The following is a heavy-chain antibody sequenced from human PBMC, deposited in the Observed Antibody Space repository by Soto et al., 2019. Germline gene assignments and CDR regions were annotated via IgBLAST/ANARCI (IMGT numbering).Heavy chain of an antibody. J-gene: IGHJ3*02. V-gene: IGHV1-58*02. CDR2: IVVGSGNT. CDR3: AVKRGPVYSGSGDAFDI. CDR1: GFTFTSFA. D-gene: IGHD1-26*01. Sequence: GASVKVSCKASGFTFTSFAMQWVRQARGQRLEWIGWIVVGSGNTNYAQKFQERVTITRDMSTSTAYMELSSLRSEDTAVYYCAVKRGPVYSGSGDAFDIWGQGTMVTVSS.